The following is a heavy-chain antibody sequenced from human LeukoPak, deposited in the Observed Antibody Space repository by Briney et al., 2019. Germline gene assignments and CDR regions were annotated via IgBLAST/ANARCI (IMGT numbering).Heavy chain of an antibody. V-gene: IGHV4-39*01. CDR2: IYYSGST. Sequence: SETLSLTCTVSGGSISSSSYYWGWIRQPPGKGLEWIGSIYYSGSTYYTPSLESRVTISVDTSKNQFSLKLSSVTAADTAVYFCQAYDGSGSYSDCWGQGTLVTVSS. J-gene: IGHJ4*02. CDR3: QAYDGSGSYSDC. CDR1: GGSISSSSYY. D-gene: IGHD3-10*01.